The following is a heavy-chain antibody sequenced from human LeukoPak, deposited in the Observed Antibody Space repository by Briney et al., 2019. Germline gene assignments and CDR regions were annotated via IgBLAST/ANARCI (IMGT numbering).Heavy chain of an antibody. CDR3: AREENIVVVVEAGTLSAEYFQH. V-gene: IGHV1-2*04. CDR1: GYTFTGYY. D-gene: IGHD2-15*01. Sequence: ASVKVSCKASGYTFTGYYMHWVRQAPGQGLEWMGWINPNSGGTNYAQKFQGWVTMTRDTSISTAYMELSRLRSDDTAVYYCAREENIVVVVEAGTLSAEYFQHWGQGTLVTVSS. J-gene: IGHJ1*01. CDR2: INPNSGGT.